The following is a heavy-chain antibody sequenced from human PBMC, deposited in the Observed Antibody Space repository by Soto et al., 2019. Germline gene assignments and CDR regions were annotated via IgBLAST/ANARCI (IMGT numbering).Heavy chain of an antibody. D-gene: IGHD6-13*01. CDR1: GFTFSSYA. J-gene: IGHJ3*02. CDR3: ARVDVKWGLANAPHAFDI. V-gene: IGHV3-30-3*01. CDR2: ISYDGSNK. Sequence: GGSLRLSCAASGFTFSSYAMHWVRQAPGKGLEWVAVISYDGSNKYYADSVKGRFTISRDNSKNTLYLQMNSLRAEDTAVYYCARVDVKWGLANAPHAFDIWGQGTMVTVSS.